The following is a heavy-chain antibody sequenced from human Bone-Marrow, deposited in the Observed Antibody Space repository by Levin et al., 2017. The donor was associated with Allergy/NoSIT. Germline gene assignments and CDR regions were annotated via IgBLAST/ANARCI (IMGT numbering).Heavy chain of an antibody. D-gene: IGHD2-2*01. J-gene: IGHJ6*03. Sequence: ASVKVSCKASGYTFTSYYMHWVRQAPGQGLEWMGIINPSGGSTSYAQKFQGRVTMTRDTSTSTVYMELSSLRSEDTAVYYCARLSGGIVVVPAAKDRRYYYYMDVWGKGTTVTVSS. V-gene: IGHV1-46*01. CDR1: GYTFTSYY. CDR3: ARLSGGIVVVPAAKDRRYYYYMDV. CDR2: INPSGGST.